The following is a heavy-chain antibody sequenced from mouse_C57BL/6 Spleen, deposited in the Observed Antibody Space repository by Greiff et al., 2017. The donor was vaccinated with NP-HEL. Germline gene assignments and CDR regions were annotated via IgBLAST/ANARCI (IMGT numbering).Heavy chain of an antibody. V-gene: IGHV5-4*01. D-gene: IGHD1-1*01. J-gene: IGHJ2*01. Sequence: EVQVVESGGGLVKPGGSLKLSCAASGFTFSSYAMSWVRQTPEKRLEWVATISDGGSYTYYPDNVKGRFTISRDNAKNNLYLQMSHLKSEDTAMYYCARDSGYYGSSLYYFDYWGQGTTLTVSS. CDR1: GFTFSSYA. CDR2: ISDGGSYT. CDR3: ARDSGYYGSSLYYFDY.